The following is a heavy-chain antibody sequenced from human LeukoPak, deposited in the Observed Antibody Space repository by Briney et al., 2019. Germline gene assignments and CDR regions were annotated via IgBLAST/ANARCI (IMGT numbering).Heavy chain of an antibody. Sequence: GGSLGLSCAASGFTFSNSNMNWVRQAPGKGLEWLSYIISGGSTIYYADSVKGRFTISRDNAKNSLYLQMNSLRAEDTAVYYCARAATSSTYGYYYWGQGTLVTVSS. CDR2: IISGGSTI. CDR1: GFTFSNSN. V-gene: IGHV3-48*04. CDR3: ARAATSSTYGYYY. D-gene: IGHD3-3*01. J-gene: IGHJ4*02.